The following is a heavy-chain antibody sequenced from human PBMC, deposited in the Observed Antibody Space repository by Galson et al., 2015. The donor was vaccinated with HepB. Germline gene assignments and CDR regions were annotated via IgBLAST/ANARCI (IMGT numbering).Heavy chain of an antibody. CDR3: ARAPGAHYDSASSYTEFDY. J-gene: IGHJ4*02. CDR1: GYTFTRNA. D-gene: IGHD3-10*01. Sequence: SVKVSCKASGYTFTRNALNWVRQAPGQGLEWMGWINTNTGNPMYAQGFTGRFVFSLDTSVSTEYLQISSLQADDTAVYYCARAPGAHYDSASSYTEFDYWGQGTLVTVSS. CDR2: INTNTGNP. V-gene: IGHV7-4-1*02.